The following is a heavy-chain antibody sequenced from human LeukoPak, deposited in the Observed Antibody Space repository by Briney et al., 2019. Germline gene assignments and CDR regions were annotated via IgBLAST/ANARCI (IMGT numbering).Heavy chain of an antibody. CDR3: ARVGYDFWSGYLGGNWFDP. CDR1: GGTFSSYA. J-gene: IGHJ5*02. V-gene: IGHV1-8*02. Sequence: GASVKVSCKASGGTFSSYAINWVRQATGQGLEWMGWMNPNSGNTGYAQKFQGRVTMTRNTSISTAYMELSSLRSEDTAVYYCARVGYDFWSGYLGGNWFDPWGQGTLLTVSS. D-gene: IGHD3-3*01. CDR2: MNPNSGNT.